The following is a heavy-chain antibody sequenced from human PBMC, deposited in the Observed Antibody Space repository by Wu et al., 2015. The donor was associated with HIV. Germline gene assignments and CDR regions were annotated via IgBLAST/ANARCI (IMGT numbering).Heavy chain of an antibody. J-gene: IGHJ4*02. Sequence: QVQLVQSGAEVKKPGSSVKVSCKASGGTFSNYAISWVRQAPGQGLEWMGGIIPIFGTANYAQKFQGRVTMTGDTSTTTVYMEMSSLRSEDTAMYYCARTTLYDRTGSYYGFDYWGQGTLVTVSS. CDR1: GGTFSNYA. V-gene: IGHV1-69*14. D-gene: IGHD3-22*01. CDR3: ARTTLYDRTGSYYGFDY. CDR2: IIPIFGTA.